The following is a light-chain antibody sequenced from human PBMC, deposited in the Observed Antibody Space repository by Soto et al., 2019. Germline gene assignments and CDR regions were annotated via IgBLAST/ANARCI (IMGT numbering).Light chain of an antibody. CDR1: SSDVGAYKY. Sequence: QSVLTQPASVSGSPGQSITISCTGTSSDVGAYKYVSWYQQHPGQAPKLMIYEVSNRPSGVSNRFSGSKSGNTASLTISGLQAEDEADYYCSSHTSSSTMYVFGTGTKLTVL. CDR3: SSHTSSSTMYV. J-gene: IGLJ1*01. V-gene: IGLV2-14*01. CDR2: EVS.